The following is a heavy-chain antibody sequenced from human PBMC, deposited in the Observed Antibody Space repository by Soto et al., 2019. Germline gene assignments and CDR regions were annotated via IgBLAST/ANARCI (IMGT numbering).Heavy chain of an antibody. CDR1: GGSISSYY. CDR3: ARLDYDILTGPLHFDY. D-gene: IGHD3-9*01. V-gene: IGHV4-59*08. J-gene: IGHJ4*02. Sequence: QVQLQESGPGLVKPSETLSLTCTVSGGSISSYYWSWIRQPPGKGLEWIGYIYYSGSTNYNPSLRARATISVDTSKNQCSRTLRSVTAADTSVYYCARLDYDILTGPLHFDYWVQGTLVTVSS. CDR2: IYYSGST.